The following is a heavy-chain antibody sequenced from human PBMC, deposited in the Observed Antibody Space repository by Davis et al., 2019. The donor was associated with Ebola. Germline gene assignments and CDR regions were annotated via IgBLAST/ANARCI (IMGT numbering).Heavy chain of an antibody. CDR3: ARGVTMVRGVDWVDP. V-gene: IGHV1-18*01. Sequence: ASVKVSCKASGYTFTSYGISWVRQAPGQGLEWMGWISAYNGNTNYAQKLQGRVTMTTDTSTSTAYMELRSLRSDDTAVYYCARGVTMVRGVDWVDPWGQGTLVTVSS. J-gene: IGHJ5*02. D-gene: IGHD3-10*01. CDR1: GYTFTSYG. CDR2: ISAYNGNT.